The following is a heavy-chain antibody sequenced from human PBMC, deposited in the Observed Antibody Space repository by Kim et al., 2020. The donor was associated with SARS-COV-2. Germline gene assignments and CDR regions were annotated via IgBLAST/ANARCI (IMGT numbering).Heavy chain of an antibody. CDR1: GFTFSNAW. V-gene: IGHV3-15*01. CDR2: IKSKTDGGTT. J-gene: IGHJ4*02. Sequence: GGSLRLSCAASGFTFSNAWMSWVRQAPGKGLEWVGRIKSKTDGGTTDYAAPVKGRFTISRDDSKNTLYLQMNSLKTEDTAVYYCTTVTIFGDTRFDYWGQGTLVTVSS. CDR3: TTVTIFGDTRFDY. D-gene: IGHD3-3*01.